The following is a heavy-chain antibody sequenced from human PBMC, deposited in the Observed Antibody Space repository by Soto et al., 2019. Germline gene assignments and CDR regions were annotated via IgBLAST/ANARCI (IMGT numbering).Heavy chain of an antibody. D-gene: IGHD1-26*01. J-gene: IGHJ4*02. CDR1: GGTFSSYS. CDR2: IIPIFGTA. V-gene: IGHV1-69*01. Sequence: QVQLVQSGAEVKKPGSSVKVSCKASGGTFSSYSMNWVRQAPGQGLEWMGEIIPIFGTANYAQKFQGRVTITADESTSTAYRELSSLRSEDTAVYYCARDGGRHSGGIDYWGQGTLVTVSS. CDR3: ARDGGRHSGGIDY.